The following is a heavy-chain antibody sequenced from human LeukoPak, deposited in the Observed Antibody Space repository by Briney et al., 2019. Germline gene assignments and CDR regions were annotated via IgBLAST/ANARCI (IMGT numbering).Heavy chain of an antibody. J-gene: IGHJ4*02. Sequence: GGSLRLSCAASDFTFSLYWMSWIRQTPGKGPECVANIKGDGSDKSYVDPVKGRFTISRDNAKNSLYLQMNSLRAEDTAVYYCVRHTYYALDYWGQGALITVSS. V-gene: IGHV3-7*01. CDR1: DFTFSLYW. D-gene: IGHD1-26*01. CDR2: IKGDGSDK. CDR3: VRHTYYALDY.